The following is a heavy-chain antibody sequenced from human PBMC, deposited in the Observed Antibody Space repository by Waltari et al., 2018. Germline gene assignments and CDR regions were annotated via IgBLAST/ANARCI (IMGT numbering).Heavy chain of an antibody. Sequence: QVQLVESGGGVVQPGMSLRLSCAASGFSLGSFGMHWVRQAPGKGLEWVALIFFGGGDTFYADSVRGRFTISRDNSKITLYLDINSLRLDDTAIYYCAKDAFGNTYLDHWGQGTLVTVSS. CDR3: AKDAFGNTYLDH. CDR1: GFSLGSFG. J-gene: IGHJ4*02. V-gene: IGHV3-30*19. D-gene: IGHD3-10*01. CDR2: IFFGGGDT.